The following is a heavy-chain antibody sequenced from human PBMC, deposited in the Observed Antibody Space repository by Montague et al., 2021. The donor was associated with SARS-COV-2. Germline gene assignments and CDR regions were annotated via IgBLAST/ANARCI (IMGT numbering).Heavy chain of an antibody. V-gene: IGHV4-34*01. CDR1: GGSFSGYY. Sequence: SETLSLTCAVYGGSFSGYYWSWIRQPPGKGLEWIVEINHSGSTNYNPSLKSRVTISVDTSKNQFSLKLSSVTAADTAVYYCARGRTGTTFYYYYYYGMDVWGQGTTVTVSS. CDR2: INHSGST. J-gene: IGHJ6*02. D-gene: IGHD1-7*01. CDR3: ARGRTGTTFYYYYYYGMDV.